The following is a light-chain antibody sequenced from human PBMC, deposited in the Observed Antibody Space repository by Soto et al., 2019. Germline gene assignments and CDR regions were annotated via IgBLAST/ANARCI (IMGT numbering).Light chain of an antibody. Sequence: DIQLTQSPSFLSASVGDRVTITCRASQGISSYLAWYQQKPGNAPKLLIYAASTLQSGVPSRFGGSGSATEFTLTISSLQPEDFATYYCQQLNNYPITFGQGTRLEIK. CDR2: AAS. J-gene: IGKJ5*01. CDR3: QQLNNYPIT. V-gene: IGKV1-9*01. CDR1: QGISSY.